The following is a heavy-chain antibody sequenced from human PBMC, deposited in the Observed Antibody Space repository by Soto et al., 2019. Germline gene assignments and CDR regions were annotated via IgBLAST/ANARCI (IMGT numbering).Heavy chain of an antibody. J-gene: IGHJ6*02. Sequence: EVQLVESGGGLVQPGGSLRLSCAASGFTFSSYDMHWVRQATGKGLEWVSAIGTAGDTYYPGSVKGRFTISRENATNSLYLQMNSLRAGDTAVYYCARGGATGSYYYYGMDVWGQGTTVTVSS. CDR3: ARGGATGSYYYYGMDV. CDR1: GFTFSSYD. V-gene: IGHV3-13*01. D-gene: IGHD1-26*01. CDR2: IGTAGDT.